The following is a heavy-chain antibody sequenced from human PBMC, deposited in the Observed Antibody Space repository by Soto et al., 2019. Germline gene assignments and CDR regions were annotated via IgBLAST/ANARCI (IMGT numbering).Heavy chain of an antibody. J-gene: IGHJ4*02. D-gene: IGHD5-12*01. CDR3: ASFRDGYNYYFGY. V-gene: IGHV1-69*01. Sequence: QVQLVQSGAEVKKPGSSVKVSCTASGGTFSSHAFSWVRQAPGQGLEWMGGTIPVFGTPNYAQRFQGRVTITADQSTSTSYMVLRSLRSEDTAIYYCASFRDGYNYYFGYWGQGTLVTVSS. CDR2: TIPVFGTP. CDR1: GGTFSSHA.